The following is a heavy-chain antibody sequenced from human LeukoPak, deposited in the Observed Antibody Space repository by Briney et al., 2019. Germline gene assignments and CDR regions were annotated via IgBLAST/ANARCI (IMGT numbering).Heavy chain of an antibody. J-gene: IGHJ4*02. CDR3: ARDHGSGWYDY. CDR2: ITTSGTT. CDR1: GGSISSYY. Sequence: SETLSLTCTISGGSISSYYWNWIRQPAGKGLEWIGRITTSGTTNYNPSLKSRVTMSVDTSKNQFSLKLSSVTAADTAVYYCARDHGSGWYDYWGQGTLVTVSS. D-gene: IGHD6-19*01. V-gene: IGHV4-4*07.